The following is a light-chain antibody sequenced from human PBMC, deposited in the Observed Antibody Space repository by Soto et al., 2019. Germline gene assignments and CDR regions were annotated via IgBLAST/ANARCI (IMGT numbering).Light chain of an antibody. J-gene: IGKJ1*01. Sequence: EMVLTQSPGTLSLSPGESATLSCRASQSVSNNYLAWYQQKPGQAPRLLIYGASNRATGIPDRFSGSGSGTDFTLTISRLEPEDFAVYYCQQYGSSPWTFGQGTKVDIK. V-gene: IGKV3-20*01. CDR2: GAS. CDR1: QSVSNNY. CDR3: QQYGSSPWT.